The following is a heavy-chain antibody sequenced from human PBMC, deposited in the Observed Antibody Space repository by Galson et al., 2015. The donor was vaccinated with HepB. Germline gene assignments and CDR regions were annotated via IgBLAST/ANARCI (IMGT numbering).Heavy chain of an antibody. J-gene: IGHJ4*02. V-gene: IGHV1-18*01. D-gene: IGHD2-8*01. CDR1: GYAFTSYG. CDR2: ISTFEGNT. Sequence: SVKVSCKASGYAFTSYGISWVRQAPGQGLEWMGWISTFEGNTNYAQRFQGRVTMTTDTSTSTAYMELRSLRSDDTAVYYCARDTYYYYTNGYPEYWGQGTLVTVSS. CDR3: ARDTYYYYTNGYPEY.